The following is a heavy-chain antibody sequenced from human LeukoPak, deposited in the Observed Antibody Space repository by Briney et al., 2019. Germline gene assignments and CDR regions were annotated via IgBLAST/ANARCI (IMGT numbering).Heavy chain of an antibody. CDR1: GFTFSSYE. D-gene: IGHD1-26*01. V-gene: IGHV3-48*03. Sequence: GGSLRLSCVASGFTFSSYEMNWVRQAPGKGLEWVSCISSSGSTIYYADSVKGRFTISRDNAKNSLYLLMNSLRAEDTAVYYCAREGGSRVVIYFDYWGQGTLVTVSS. CDR3: AREGGSRVVIYFDY. CDR2: ISSSGSTI. J-gene: IGHJ4*02.